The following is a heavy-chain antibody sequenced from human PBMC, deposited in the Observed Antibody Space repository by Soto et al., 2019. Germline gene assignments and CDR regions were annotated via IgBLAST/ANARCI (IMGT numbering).Heavy chain of an antibody. V-gene: IGHV4-4*02. CDR3: ARVPIYSGSYYFDY. CDR2: IYHSGST. CDR1: GGSISSSNW. D-gene: IGHD1-26*01. Sequence: NPSETLSLTCAVSGGSISSSNWWSWVRQPPGKGLEWIGEIYHSGSTNYNPSLKSRVTISVDKSKNQFSLKLSSVTAADTAVYYCARVPIYSGSYYFDYWGQGTLVTVSS. J-gene: IGHJ4*02.